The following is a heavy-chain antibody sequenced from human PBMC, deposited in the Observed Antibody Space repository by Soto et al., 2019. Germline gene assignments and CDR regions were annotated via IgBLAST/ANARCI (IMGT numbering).Heavy chain of an antibody. CDR3: VKGYEGAFAY. D-gene: IGHD2-15*01. Sequence: TGGSLRLSCAASGFTFSASWMHWVRQAPGKGLVWISRINSDGSGTVYADSVKGRFTISRDNAKNTLYLQMNSLGAEDTAVYYCVKGYEGAFAYWGQGTQVTVSS. V-gene: IGHV3-74*01. CDR2: INSDGSGT. CDR1: GFTFSASW. J-gene: IGHJ4*02.